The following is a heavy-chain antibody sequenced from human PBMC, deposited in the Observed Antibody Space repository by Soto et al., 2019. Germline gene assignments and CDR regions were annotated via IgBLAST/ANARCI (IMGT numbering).Heavy chain of an antibody. V-gene: IGHV1-69*13. CDR2: IIPIFGTA. Sequence: VASVKVSCKASGGTFSSYAISWVRQAPGQGLEWMGGIIPIFGTANYAQKFQGRVTITADESTSTAYMELSSLRSEDTAVYYCASSSGGYSYDPNWFDPWGQGTLVTVSS. J-gene: IGHJ5*02. D-gene: IGHD5-18*01. CDR3: ASSSGGYSYDPNWFDP. CDR1: GGTFSSYA.